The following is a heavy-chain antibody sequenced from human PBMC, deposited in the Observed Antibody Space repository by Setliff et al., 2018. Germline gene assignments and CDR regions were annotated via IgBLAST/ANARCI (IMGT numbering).Heavy chain of an antibody. CDR3: ARGCAAGACYSDYYYYMDV. Sequence: SETLSLTCSVYGESFSNNYWSWIRQSPGRGLEWIGESNHGGSTSYNPSLKSRLTMSVDTSKNQFSLKLKSVTAADTAMYYCARGCAAGACYSDYYYYMDVWGKGTTVTVSS. D-gene: IGHD2-15*01. J-gene: IGHJ6*03. V-gene: IGHV4-34*01. CDR1: GESFSNNY. CDR2: SNHGGST.